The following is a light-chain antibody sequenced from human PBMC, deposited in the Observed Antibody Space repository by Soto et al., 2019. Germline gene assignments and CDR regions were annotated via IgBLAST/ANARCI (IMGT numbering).Light chain of an antibody. CDR3: AAWDDSLSGVV. V-gene: IGLV2-14*01. CDR2: EVN. CDR1: SSDIGAYDY. J-gene: IGLJ2*01. Sequence: QSALTQPASLSGSPGQSITISCTGTSSDIGAYDYVSWFQQHPGKAPKLMISEVNNRPSGVPDRFSGSKSGTSASLAISGLRSEDEADYYCAAWDDSLSGVVFGGGTKLTVL.